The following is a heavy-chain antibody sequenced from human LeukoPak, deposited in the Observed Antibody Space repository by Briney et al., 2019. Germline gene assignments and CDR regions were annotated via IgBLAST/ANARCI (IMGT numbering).Heavy chain of an antibody. Sequence: PGGSLRLSCAASGFTFSSYSMNWVRQAPGKGLEWVSYISPSGSTIYYADSVKGRFTISRDNAKSSLYLQMNSLRAEDTAVYYCARPSNWNEGDYWGQGTLVTVSS. CDR2: ISPSGSTI. J-gene: IGHJ4*02. CDR1: GFTFSSYS. D-gene: IGHD1-1*01. V-gene: IGHV3-48*04. CDR3: ARPSNWNEGDY.